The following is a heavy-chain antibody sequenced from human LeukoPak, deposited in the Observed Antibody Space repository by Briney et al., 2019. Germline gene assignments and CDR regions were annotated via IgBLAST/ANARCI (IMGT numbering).Heavy chain of an antibody. V-gene: IGHV3-49*04. J-gene: IGHJ4*02. D-gene: IGHD3-10*01. Sequence: PGGSLRLPCEASGFPFSDHNMDWVRQAPGKGLEWVGFIRSKAYGGTTEYAASMKGRFTISRDDSKSIAYLQMNSLKTEDTAVYYCTRGWVENYYGERKYRDFDYWGQGTLVTVSS. CDR1: GFPFSDHN. CDR3: TRGWVENYYGERKYRDFDY. CDR2: IRSKAYGGTT.